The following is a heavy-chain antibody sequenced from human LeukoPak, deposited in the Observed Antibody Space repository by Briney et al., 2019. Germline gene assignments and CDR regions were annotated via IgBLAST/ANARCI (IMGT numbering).Heavy chain of an antibody. V-gene: IGHV3-53*05. J-gene: IGHJ4*02. CDR1: GFTVSGNF. Sequence: PGGSLRLSCAASGFTVSGNFMSWVRQAPGKGLEWVSVIYSGGPTYYADSVKGRFTISRDNSKNTLYLQMNSLRAEDTAVYYCAREPLVGATSHLFDYWGQGTLVTVSS. CDR3: AREPLVGATSHLFDY. CDR2: IYSGGPT. D-gene: IGHD1-26*01.